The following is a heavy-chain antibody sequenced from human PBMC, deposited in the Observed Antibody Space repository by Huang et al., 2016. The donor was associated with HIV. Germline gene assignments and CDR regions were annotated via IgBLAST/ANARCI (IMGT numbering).Heavy chain of an antibody. CDR2: IGTAGDT. J-gene: IGHJ4*02. Sequence: EVQLVESGGGLVQPGGFLRLSCAASGFIFSSYDVQWVRQVTGKGLGWVSSIGTAGDTYYPGSVKGRFTISRDNAKNSLYLQMNSLRAGDTAMYYCARVGDYGDYSCDHWGQGTLVTVSP. CDR3: ARVGDYGDYSCDH. D-gene: IGHD4-17*01. CDR1: GFIFSSYD. V-gene: IGHV3-13*01.